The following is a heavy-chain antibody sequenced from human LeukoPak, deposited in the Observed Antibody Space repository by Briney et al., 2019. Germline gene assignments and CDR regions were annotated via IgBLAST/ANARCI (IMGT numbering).Heavy chain of an antibody. V-gene: IGHV1-2*02. CDR1: GYTFTGYY. J-gene: IGHJ5*02. Sequence: ASVKVSCKASGYTFTGYYMHWVRQAPGQGLEWMGWINPNSGGTNYAQKFQGRVTMTRDTSISTAYMELSRLRSDDTAVYYCARDVVVREDWFDPWGQGTLVTVSS. CDR3: ARDVVVREDWFDP. D-gene: IGHD2-2*01. CDR2: INPNSGGT.